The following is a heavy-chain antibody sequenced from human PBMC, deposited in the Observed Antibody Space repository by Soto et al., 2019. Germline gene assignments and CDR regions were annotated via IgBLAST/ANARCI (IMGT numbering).Heavy chain of an antibody. D-gene: IGHD3-22*01. CDR2: IIPIFGTA. CDR3: ARGRYYDSSGYPNWYFDL. V-gene: IGHV1-69*13. J-gene: IGHJ2*01. Sequence: ASVKVSCKASGGTFSSYAISWVRQAPGQGLEWMGGIIPIFGTANYAQNFQGRVTINADESTGTAYMELSSLRSEDTAVYYCARGRYYDSSGYPNWYFDLRGRGTLVTVSS. CDR1: GGTFSSYA.